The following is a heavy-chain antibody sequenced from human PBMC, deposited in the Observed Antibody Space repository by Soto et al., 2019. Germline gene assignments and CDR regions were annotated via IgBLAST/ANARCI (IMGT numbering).Heavy chain of an antibody. J-gene: IGHJ4*02. CDR2: IIPIFGTA. D-gene: IGHD2-8*01. CDR1: GGTFSSYA. CDR3: ARGSVVLMVYATFDY. Sequence: SVKVSCKASGGTFSSYAIGWVRQAPGQGLELMGGIIPIFGTANYAQKFQGRVTITADESTSTAYMELSSLRSEDTAVYYCARGSVVLMVYATFDYWGQGTLVTVSS. V-gene: IGHV1-69*13.